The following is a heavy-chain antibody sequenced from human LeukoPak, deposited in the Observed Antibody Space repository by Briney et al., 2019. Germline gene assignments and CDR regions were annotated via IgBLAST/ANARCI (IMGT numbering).Heavy chain of an antibody. D-gene: IGHD1-26*01. Sequence: SETLSLTCSVSGVSIRGYYWSWSPQPPGKGGGGIGYIYYSGSTSYNPSLKSRVTISVDTSNNQFSLKLSSVTTADTAVYYCARDQGATFNPDAFDIWGQGTMVTVSS. CDR1: GVSIRGYY. CDR3: ARDQGATFNPDAFDI. CDR2: IYYSGST. V-gene: IGHV4-59*12. J-gene: IGHJ3*02.